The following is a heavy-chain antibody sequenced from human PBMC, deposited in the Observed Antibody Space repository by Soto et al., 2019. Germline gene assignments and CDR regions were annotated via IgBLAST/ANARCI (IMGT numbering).Heavy chain of an antibody. Sequence: ASVKVSCKASGYTFTSYDINWVLQATGQGLEWMGWMNPNSGNTGYAQKFQGRVTMTRNTSISTAYMELSSLRSEDTAVYYCARRGYDFWSGSPYPYYYYYYMDVWGKGTTVTAP. V-gene: IGHV1-8*01. CDR1: GYTFTSYD. D-gene: IGHD3-3*01. CDR3: ARRGYDFWSGSPYPYYYYYYMDV. CDR2: MNPNSGNT. J-gene: IGHJ6*03.